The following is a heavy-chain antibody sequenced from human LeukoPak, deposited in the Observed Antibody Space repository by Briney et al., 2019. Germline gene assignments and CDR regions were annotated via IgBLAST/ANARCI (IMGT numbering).Heavy chain of an antibody. Sequence: VASVKVSCKASGGTFSSYAISWVRQAPGQGLEWMGRIIPIFGTANYAQKFQGRVTITTDESTSTAYMELISLRSEDTAVYYCARGPQYYDILTDQAQKDAVDYYYYYMDVWGKGTTVTVSS. V-gene: IGHV1-69*05. J-gene: IGHJ6*03. CDR2: IIPIFGTA. CDR1: GGTFSSYA. D-gene: IGHD3-9*01. CDR3: ARGPQYYDILTDQAQKDAVDYYYYYMDV.